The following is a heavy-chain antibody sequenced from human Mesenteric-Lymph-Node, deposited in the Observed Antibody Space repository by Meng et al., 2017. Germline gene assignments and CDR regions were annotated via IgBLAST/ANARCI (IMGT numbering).Heavy chain of an antibody. CDR2: ISSSGSTI. CDR3: ARGILTGYYYYYYGMDV. V-gene: IGHV3-11*04. D-gene: IGHD3-9*01. J-gene: IGHJ6*02. CDR1: GFTLSDYY. Sequence: GESLKISCAASGFTLSDYYMSWIRQAPGKGLEWVSYISSSGSTIYYADSVKGRFTISRDNAKNSLYLQMNSLRAEDTAVYYCARGILTGYYYYYYGMDVWGQGTTVTVSS.